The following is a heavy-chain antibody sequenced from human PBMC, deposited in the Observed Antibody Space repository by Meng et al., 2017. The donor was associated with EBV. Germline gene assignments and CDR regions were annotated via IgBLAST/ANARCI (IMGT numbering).Heavy chain of an antibody. V-gene: IGHV4-39*07. J-gene: IGHJ4*02. CDR3: ARVDGDYLRGYYFDY. Sequence: LPEAGPGLVRPSETLSLPCTVSGGSISSSSYYWGWIRQPPGKGLEWIGSIYYSGSTYYNPSLKSRVTISVDTSKNQFSLKLSSVTAADTAVYYCARVDGDYLRGYYFDYWGQGTLVTVFS. CDR2: IYYSGST. D-gene: IGHD4-17*01. CDR1: GGSISSSSYY.